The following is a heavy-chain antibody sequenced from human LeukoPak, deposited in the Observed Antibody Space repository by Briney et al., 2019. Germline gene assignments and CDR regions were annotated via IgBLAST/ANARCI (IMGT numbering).Heavy chain of an antibody. Sequence: SETLSLTCTVSGGSISSRSYYWGWIRQPPGKGLEWIGSIYYSGSTYYNPSLKSRVTISVDTSKNQFSLKLSSVTAADTAVYYCARLTMVRYYYYYYGMDVWGQGTTVTVSS. CDR3: ARLTMVRYYYYYYGMDV. V-gene: IGHV4-39*01. CDR2: IYYSGST. CDR1: GGSISSRSYY. D-gene: IGHD3-10*01. J-gene: IGHJ6*02.